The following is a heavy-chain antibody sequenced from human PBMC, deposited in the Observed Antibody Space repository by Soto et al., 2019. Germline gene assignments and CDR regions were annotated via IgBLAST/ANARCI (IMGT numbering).Heavy chain of an antibody. D-gene: IGHD6-19*01. Sequence: ASVKVSCXASGYTFTSYYMHWVRQAPGQGLEWMGIINPSGGSTSYAQKFQGRVTMTRNTSISTAYMELSSLRSEDTAVYYCARVPYLYSSGWYGIVDYWGQGTLVTVSS. CDR1: GYTFTSYY. V-gene: IGHV1-46*01. CDR3: ARVPYLYSSGWYGIVDY. J-gene: IGHJ4*02. CDR2: INPSGGST.